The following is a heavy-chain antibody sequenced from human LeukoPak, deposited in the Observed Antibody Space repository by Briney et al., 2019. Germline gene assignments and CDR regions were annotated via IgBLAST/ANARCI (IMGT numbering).Heavy chain of an antibody. V-gene: IGHV3-7*01. CDR1: GFTFSSYW. CDR3: ARASGSSLAEYFQH. CDR2: IKQDGSEK. J-gene: IGHJ1*01. Sequence: GGSLRLSCAASGFTFSSYWMSWVRQAPGKGLEWVANIKQDGSEKYYVDSVKGRFTISRDNAKNSLYLQMNSLRAEDTAVYYCARASGSSLAEYFQHWGQGTLVTVSS. D-gene: IGHD6-13*01.